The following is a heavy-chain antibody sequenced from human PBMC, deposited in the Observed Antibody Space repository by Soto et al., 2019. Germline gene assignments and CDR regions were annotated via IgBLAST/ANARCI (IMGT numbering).Heavy chain of an antibody. J-gene: IGHJ6*02. Sequence: EVQLVESGGGLVQPGGSLRLSCAGSGFIFSTYTMNWVRQAPGKGLEWLAYITGPSTTISYRDGVTGRFTISRDNAKRSLFLQLDRLRDDDTAVYYCARSRETGVHYGLAVWGPGTTVTVSS. V-gene: IGHV3-48*02. D-gene: IGHD1-26*01. CDR1: GFIFSTYT. CDR2: ITGPSTTI. CDR3: ARSRETGVHYGLAV.